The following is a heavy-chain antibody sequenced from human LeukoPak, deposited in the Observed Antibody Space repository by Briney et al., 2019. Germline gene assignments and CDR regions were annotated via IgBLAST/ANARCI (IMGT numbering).Heavy chain of an antibody. V-gene: IGHV1-46*01. J-gene: IGHJ4*02. CDR2: INPSGGST. CDR3: ARCPFGGNRYSIAY. Sequence: ASVKVSCKASGYTFTSYSIHWVRQAPGQGLDWMGIINPSGGSTNYAQKFQDRVTMTKDTSTSTVYMELSSLRSEDTAVYYCARCPFGGNRYSIAYWGQGTLVTVSS. CDR1: GYTFTSYS. D-gene: IGHD2-15*01.